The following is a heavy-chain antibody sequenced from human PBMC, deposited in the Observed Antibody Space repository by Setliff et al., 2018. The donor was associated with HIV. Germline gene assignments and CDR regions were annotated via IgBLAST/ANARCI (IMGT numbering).Heavy chain of an antibody. CDR3: AKSRITSQYDALDI. D-gene: IGHD2-2*01. V-gene: IGHV3-20*04. CDR1: GFTFEDYG. Sequence: GGSLRLSCAASGFTFEDYGMSWVRQVPGKGLEWVSGISWSGGGTGYAASVKGRFTISRDDAKNSLYLQMSSLRVEDTALYYCAKSRITSQYDALDIWGQGTMVTVS. CDR2: ISWSGGGT. J-gene: IGHJ3*02.